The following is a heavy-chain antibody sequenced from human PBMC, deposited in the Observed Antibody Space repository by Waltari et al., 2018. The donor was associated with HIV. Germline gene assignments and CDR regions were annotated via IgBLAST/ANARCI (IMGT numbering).Heavy chain of an antibody. V-gene: IGHV4-39*01. CDR1: GGSISSSSYY. CDR3: ASPSWPLVDLLGYCSGGSCYLDAFDI. J-gene: IGHJ3*02. CDR2: IYYSGST. D-gene: IGHD2-15*01. Sequence: QLQLQESGPGLVKPSETLSLTCTVSGGSISSSSYYWGWIRQPPGKGLEWIGSIYYSGSTYYNPSLKSRVTISVDTSKNQFSLKLSSVTAADTAVYYCASPSWPLVDLLGYCSGGSCYLDAFDIWGQGTMVTVSS.